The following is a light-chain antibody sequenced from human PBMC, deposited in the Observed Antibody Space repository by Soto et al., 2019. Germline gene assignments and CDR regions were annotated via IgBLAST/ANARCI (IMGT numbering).Light chain of an antibody. CDR3: CSYTDSRTHI. V-gene: IGLV2-14*01. CDR1: SSDVGGYNY. J-gene: IGLJ1*01. Sequence: QSALTQPASVSGSPGQSITISCTGTSSDVGGYNYVSWYQQHPGKAPKLIIFEVSYRPSGISNRFSASKSGDTASLTISGLQADDEADSYCCSYTDSRTHIFGSGTKVTVL. CDR2: EVS.